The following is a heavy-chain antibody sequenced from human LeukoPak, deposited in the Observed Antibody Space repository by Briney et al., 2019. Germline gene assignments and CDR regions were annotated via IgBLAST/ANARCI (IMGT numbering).Heavy chain of an antibody. CDR3: AKDLRYYDGY. V-gene: IGHV3-23*01. J-gene: IGHJ4*02. CDR1: GFIFSIYA. CDR2: ISGSGGST. D-gene: IGHD3-22*01. Sequence: PGGSLRLSCAASGFIFSIYAMSWVRQAPGKGLEWVSTISGSGGSTYYADSVKGRFTISRDNSKNTVYLQMNSIRAEDTAVYYCAKDLRYYDGYWGQGTLVTVSS.